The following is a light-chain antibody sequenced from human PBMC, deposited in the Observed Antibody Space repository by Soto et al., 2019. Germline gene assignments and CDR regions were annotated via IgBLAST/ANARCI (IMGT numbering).Light chain of an antibody. Sequence: EVVVRQSPATLSVSPGEGATLSCRASQSVSSSYLAWYQQKTGQAPRILIYGASSRATGIPDRFSGSGSGTDFNLTISRLEPEDFAVYYCQKYDSSPKTCGQGTKVDIK. CDR1: QSVSSSY. CDR3: QKYDSSPKT. J-gene: IGKJ1*01. V-gene: IGKV3-20*01. CDR2: GAS.